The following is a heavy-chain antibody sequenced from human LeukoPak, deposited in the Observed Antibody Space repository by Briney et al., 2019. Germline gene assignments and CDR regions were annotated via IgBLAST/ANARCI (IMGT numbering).Heavy chain of an antibody. V-gene: IGHV3-30*18. D-gene: IGHD3-22*01. Sequence: PGGSLRLSCAASGFTFSSYGMHWVRQAPGKGLEWVAVISYDGSNKYYADSVKGRFTISRDNSKNTLYLQMNSLRAEDTAVYYCAKDTHYYDSSGYVDYWGQGTLVTVSS. CDR2: ISYDGSNK. CDR1: GFTFSSYG. CDR3: AKDTHYYDSSGYVDY. J-gene: IGHJ4*02.